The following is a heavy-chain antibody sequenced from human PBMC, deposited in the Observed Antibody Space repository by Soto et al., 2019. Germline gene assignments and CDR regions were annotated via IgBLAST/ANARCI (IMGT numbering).Heavy chain of an antibody. CDR2: ISWDGGST. J-gene: IGHJ6*02. Sequence: GGSLRLSCAASGFTFDDYAMHWVRQAPGKGLEWVSLISWDGGSTYYADSVKGRFTISRDNSKNSLYLQMNSLRAEDTALYYCAKDIAYSNYYYYYGMDVWGQGTTVTVSS. D-gene: IGHD4-4*01. V-gene: IGHV3-43D*03. CDR1: GFTFDDYA. CDR3: AKDIAYSNYYYYYGMDV.